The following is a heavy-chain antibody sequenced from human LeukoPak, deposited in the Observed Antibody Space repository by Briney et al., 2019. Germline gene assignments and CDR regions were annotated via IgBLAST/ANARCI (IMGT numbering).Heavy chain of an antibody. CDR1: GFTFTNYA. Sequence: PGGSLRLSCTASGFTFTNYAVHWVRQAPGKGLEWVSSISSSSSYIYYADSVKGRFTISRDNAKNSLYLQMNSLRAEDTAVYYCARDQESWFDPWGQGTLVTVSS. CDR2: ISSSSSYI. J-gene: IGHJ5*02. V-gene: IGHV3-21*01. CDR3: ARDQESWFDP.